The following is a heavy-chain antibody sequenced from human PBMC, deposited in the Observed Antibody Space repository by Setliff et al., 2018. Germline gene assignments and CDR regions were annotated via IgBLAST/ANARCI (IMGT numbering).Heavy chain of an antibody. Sequence: GGSLRLSCAASGFTFSTYRMHWARQAPGKGLEWVAVIWDDGGNKYHADSVKGRFTISRDNSKNTLYLQMNRLRPEDTAVYYCARTCSGSGCYAGLESWGQGTPVTVSS. CDR1: GFTFSTYR. D-gene: IGHD2-15*01. V-gene: IGHV3-33*08. CDR3: ARTCSGSGCYAGLES. CDR2: IWDDGGNK. J-gene: IGHJ4*02.